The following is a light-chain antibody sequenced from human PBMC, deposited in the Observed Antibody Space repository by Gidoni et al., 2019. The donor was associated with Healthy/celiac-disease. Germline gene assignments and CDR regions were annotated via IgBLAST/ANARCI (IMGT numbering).Light chain of an antibody. CDR2: AAS. Sequence: ILMTQSSATLSMSPGARATLSCSASQSVSSNLDGYQQKPGQAPRPLIYAASTSATVIPARCSSSGSGTEVTLTISSLQSEDFAVYYCQQYNSWPERSFGQGTKLEIK. CDR1: QSVSSN. J-gene: IGKJ2*04. V-gene: IGKV3-15*01. CDR3: QQYNSWPERS.